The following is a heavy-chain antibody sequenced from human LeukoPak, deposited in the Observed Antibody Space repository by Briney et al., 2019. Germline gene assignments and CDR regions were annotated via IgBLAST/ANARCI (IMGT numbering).Heavy chain of an antibody. CDR3: ARGLRSNYPKNFDY. V-gene: IGHV4-34*01. Sequence: SETLSLTCAVCGGSFSGYYWSWIRQPPGNGLEWIGEINHSGSTNYNPSLKSRVTISVDTSKNQFSLKLSSVTAADTAVYYCARGLRSNYPKNFDYWGQGTLVTVSS. J-gene: IGHJ4*02. CDR2: INHSGST. D-gene: IGHD4-11*01. CDR1: GGSFSGYY.